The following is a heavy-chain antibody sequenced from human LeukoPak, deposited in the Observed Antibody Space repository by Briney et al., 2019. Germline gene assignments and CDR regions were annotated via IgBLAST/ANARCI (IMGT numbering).Heavy chain of an antibody. CDR1: GFTFSSYG. J-gene: IGHJ6*03. V-gene: IGHV3-30*02. CDR3: AREPDMDV. Sequence: GGSLRLSCAASGFTFSSYGMHWVRQAPGKGLEWVAFIRYDGSNKYYADSVQGRFTISRDNAKNSLYLQMNSLRAEDTAVYFCAREPDMDVWGKGTTVTISS. CDR2: IRYDGSNK.